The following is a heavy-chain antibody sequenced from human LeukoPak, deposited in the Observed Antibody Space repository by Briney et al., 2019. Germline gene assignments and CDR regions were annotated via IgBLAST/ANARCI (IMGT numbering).Heavy chain of an antibody. Sequence: GGSLRLSCAASGFTFSSYGMHWVRQAPAKGLEWVAVISNDGRSIYYADSVKGRFTISRDNSKNTLYLQVNSLRAEDTAVYSCAREACSGSCHSDYFDYWGLGILVTVSS. CDR3: AREACSGSCHSDYFDY. CDR2: ISNDGRSI. V-gene: IGHV3-30*03. CDR1: GFTFSSYG. D-gene: IGHD2-15*01. J-gene: IGHJ4*02.